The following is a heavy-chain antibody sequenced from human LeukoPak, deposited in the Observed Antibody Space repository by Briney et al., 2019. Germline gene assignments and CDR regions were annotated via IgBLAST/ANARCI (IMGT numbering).Heavy chain of an antibody. CDR3: AKEIVGVTELVLYD. Sequence: SLRLSCAASGFTFSSYGMHWVRQAPGKGLEGVAVISYDGSNKYYADSVKGRFTISRDNSKNTLYLQMNSLRAEDTAVYYCAKEIVGVTELVLYDWGQGTLVTVSS. V-gene: IGHV3-30*18. CDR1: GFTFSSYG. J-gene: IGHJ4*02. CDR2: ISYDGSNK. D-gene: IGHD6-13*01.